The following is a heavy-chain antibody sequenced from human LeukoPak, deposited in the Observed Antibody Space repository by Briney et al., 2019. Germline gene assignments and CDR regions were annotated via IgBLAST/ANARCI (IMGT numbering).Heavy chain of an antibody. CDR3: ARQYYYGSGSFHYFDY. CDR1: GYTFTTSY. J-gene: IGHJ4*02. V-gene: IGHV1-46*01. Sequence: ASVKVSCKAPGYTFTTSYMHCVRQAPGQGLEWMGIIYPRAGITVYAQKFQSRVTMTRGTSTSTVYMELSSLRSEDAAVYYCARQYYYGSGSFHYFDYWGQGTLVTVSS. D-gene: IGHD3-10*01. CDR2: IYPRAGIT.